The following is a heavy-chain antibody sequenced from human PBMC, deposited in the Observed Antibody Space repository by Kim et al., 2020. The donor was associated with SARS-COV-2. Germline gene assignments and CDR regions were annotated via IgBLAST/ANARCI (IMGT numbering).Heavy chain of an antibody. D-gene: IGHD6-19*01. CDR1: GFTFSSYA. J-gene: IGHJ4*02. CDR3: AKEGDSSGWYFPERGDY. Sequence: GGSLRLSCAASGFTFSSYAMSWVRQAPGKGLEWVSAISGSGGSTYYADSVKGRFTISRDNSKNTLYLQMNSLRAEDTAVYYCAKEGDSSGWYFPERGDYWGQGTLVTVSS. V-gene: IGHV3-23*01. CDR2: ISGSGGST.